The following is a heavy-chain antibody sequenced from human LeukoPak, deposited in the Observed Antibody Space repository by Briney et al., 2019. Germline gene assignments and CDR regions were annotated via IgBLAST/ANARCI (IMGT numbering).Heavy chain of an antibody. CDR1: RFTFSSYS. V-gene: IGHV3-20*04. CDR3: ARDIHSVAFDI. Sequence: GGSLRLSCAASRFTFSSYSVNWVRQAPGKGLEWVSGINWNGGSTGYADSVKGRFTISRDNAKNSLYLQMNSLGVGDTAVYYCARDIHSVAFDIWGQGTMVTVSS. CDR2: INWNGGST. J-gene: IGHJ3*02.